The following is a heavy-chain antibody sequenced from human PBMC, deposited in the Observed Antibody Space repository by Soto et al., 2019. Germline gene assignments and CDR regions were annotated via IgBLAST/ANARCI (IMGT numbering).Heavy chain of an antibody. J-gene: IGHJ6*02. CDR2: INPKSGGT. CDR3: ARGHSTDCSNGVCSFFYNHEMDV. Sequence: GAAVKVSCKASGYSFTDYHIHWVRQAPGQGXEWLGRINPKSGGTSTAQKFQDWVTMTRDRSISTVYMELTRLRSDDTAVYFCARGHSTDCSNGVCSFFYNHEMDVWGQGTTVTVSS. V-gene: IGHV1-2*04. CDR1: GYSFTDYH. D-gene: IGHD2-8*01.